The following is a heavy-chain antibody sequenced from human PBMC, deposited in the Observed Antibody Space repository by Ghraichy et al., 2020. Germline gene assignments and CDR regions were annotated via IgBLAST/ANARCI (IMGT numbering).Heavy chain of an antibody. J-gene: IGHJ4*02. Sequence: GGSLRLSCAASGFTVSTNYMTWLRQAPGKGLEWVSVIYNDGSTYYADSVKGRFTISRDNSKNTLYLQMNSLRAEDTAMYYCARSAGNFRTRFDDWGQGTLVTVSS. CDR3: ARSAGNFRTRFDD. CDR2: IYNDGST. D-gene: IGHD1-7*01. CDR1: GFTVSTNY. V-gene: IGHV3-66*01.